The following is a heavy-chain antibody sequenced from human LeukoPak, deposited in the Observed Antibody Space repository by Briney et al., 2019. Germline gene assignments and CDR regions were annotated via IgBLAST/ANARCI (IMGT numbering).Heavy chain of an antibody. J-gene: IGHJ4*02. Sequence: SETLSLTCAVYGGSFSGYYWSWIRQPPGKGLEWIGEINHSGSTNYNPSLKSRVTISVDTSKNQFSLKLSSVTAADTAVSYCARPTAAAGLIDYWGQGTLVTVSS. V-gene: IGHV4-34*01. D-gene: IGHD6-13*01. CDR2: INHSGST. CDR3: ARPTAAAGLIDY. CDR1: GGSFSGYY.